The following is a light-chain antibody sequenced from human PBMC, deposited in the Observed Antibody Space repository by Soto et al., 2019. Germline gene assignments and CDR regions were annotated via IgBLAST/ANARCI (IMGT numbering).Light chain of an antibody. Sequence: SSLTQPASVSGSPGQSITISCTGTSSDVGNSKYVSWYQQHPGKAPKLMIYEVSNRPSGVSNRFSGSRSGNTASLPISGLQADDETDYHCSSYTSSGTDVFVTGTMATVL. CDR3: SSYTSSGTDV. V-gene: IGLV2-14*01. J-gene: IGLJ1*01. CDR1: SSDVGNSKY. CDR2: EVS.